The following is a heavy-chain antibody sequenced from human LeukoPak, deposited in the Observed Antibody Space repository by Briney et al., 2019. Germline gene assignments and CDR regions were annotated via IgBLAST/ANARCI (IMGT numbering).Heavy chain of an antibody. CDR1: GFTFSNSA. D-gene: IGHD3-10*01. V-gene: IGHV3-23*01. J-gene: IGHJ4*02. CDR2: IRGSGGST. Sequence: GGSLRLSCAASGFTFSNSAMSWVRQAPGKGLEWVSAIRGSGGSTYYADSVKGRFTISRDISKNTLYLQMNSLGAEDTAVYYCAKTVWFGELLDYFDYWGQGTQVTVSS. CDR3: AKTVWFGELLDYFDY.